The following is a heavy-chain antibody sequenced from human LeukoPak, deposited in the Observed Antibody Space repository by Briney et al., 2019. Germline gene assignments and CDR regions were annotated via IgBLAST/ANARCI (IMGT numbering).Heavy chain of an antibody. CDR3: ARHAARGTVQQWNLDY. CDR1: GYSFTSYW. D-gene: IGHD1-14*01. J-gene: IGHJ4*02. CDR2: IYPGDSDT. V-gene: IGHV5-51*01. Sequence: PGESLKISCKGSGYSFTSYWIGWVRQMPGKGLEWMGIIYPGDSDTRYSPSFQGQVTISADKSISTAYLQWSSLKASDTAMYYCARHAARGTVQQWNLDYWGQGTLVTVSS.